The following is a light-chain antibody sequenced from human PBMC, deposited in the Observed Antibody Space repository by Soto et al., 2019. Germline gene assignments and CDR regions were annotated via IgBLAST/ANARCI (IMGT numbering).Light chain of an antibody. CDR2: GAS. V-gene: IGKV3-20*01. J-gene: IGKJ1*01. CDR1: QSVSSSY. Sequence: EIVLTQSPGTLSLSPGERATLSCRASQSVSSSYLAWYQQKAGQAPRVLIYGASSRATGIPDRFSGSGSGTDLTLTISRLEPEDFAIYYCQQYSGSPWTFGQGTKVEIK. CDR3: QQYSGSPWT.